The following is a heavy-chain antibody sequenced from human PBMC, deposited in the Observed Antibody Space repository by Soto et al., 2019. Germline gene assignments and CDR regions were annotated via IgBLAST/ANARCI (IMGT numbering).Heavy chain of an antibody. CDR1: GFNFSNFW. Sequence: GGPLRLSWVASGFNFSNFWMSWVRQAPGKGLEWVANMKKDGSQKYYVDSVKGRFTISRDNARNSLYLQMNSLRVEDTAVYYCARDWFDAWGQGTLVTVSS. CDR2: MKKDGSQK. CDR3: ARDWFDA. J-gene: IGHJ5*02. V-gene: IGHV3-7*01.